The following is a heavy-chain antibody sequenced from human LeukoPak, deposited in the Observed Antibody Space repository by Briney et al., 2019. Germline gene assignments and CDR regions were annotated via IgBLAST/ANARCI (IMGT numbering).Heavy chain of an antibody. D-gene: IGHD3-22*01. V-gene: IGHV1-24*01. CDR2: FDPEDGET. Sequence: ASVKVSCKVSGYTLTELSMHWVRQAPGKGLEWMGGFDPEDGETIYAQKFQGRVTMTEDTSTDTAYMELSSLRSEDTAVYYCATGERYYYDSSGSVFDYWGQGTLVTVSS. J-gene: IGHJ4*02. CDR3: ATGERYYYDSSGSVFDY. CDR1: GYTLTELS.